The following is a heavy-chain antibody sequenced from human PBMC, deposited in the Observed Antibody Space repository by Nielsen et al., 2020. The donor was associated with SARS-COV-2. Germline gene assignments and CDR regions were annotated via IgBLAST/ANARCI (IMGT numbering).Heavy chain of an antibody. Sequence: GESLKISCAASGFTFSDYYMSWIRQAPGKGLEWVSYISSSGSTIYYADSVKGRFTISRDNSKNTLYLQMNSLRAEDTAVYYCAKDLVGQLYFQHWGQGTLVTVSS. CDR1: GFTFSDYY. CDR3: AKDLVGQLYFQH. CDR2: ISSSGSTI. V-gene: IGHV3-11*01. J-gene: IGHJ1*01. D-gene: IGHD6-13*01.